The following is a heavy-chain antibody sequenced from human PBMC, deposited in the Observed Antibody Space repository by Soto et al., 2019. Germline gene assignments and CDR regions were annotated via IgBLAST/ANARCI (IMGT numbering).Heavy chain of an antibody. D-gene: IGHD3-10*01. CDR3: ARGMYYYGSGSYFGGQYLLDP. CDR2: IDPEDGDT. CDR1: GYTLTELS. Sequence: GASVKVSCKVSGYTLTELSMHWVRQAPGKGLEWMGGIDPEDGDTIYAQNLQGRVTMTTDTPTGTAYMELSSLRSDDTAVYYCARGMYYYGSGSYFGGQYLLDPWGRGTLVTVSS. J-gene: IGHJ5*02. V-gene: IGHV1-24*01.